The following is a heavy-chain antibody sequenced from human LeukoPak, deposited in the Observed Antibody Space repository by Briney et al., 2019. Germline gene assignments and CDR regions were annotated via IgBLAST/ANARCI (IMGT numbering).Heavy chain of an antibody. CDR1: GFTFSAYA. CDR3: AKPISGGLAVTADWFHP. J-gene: IGHJ5*01. V-gene: IGHV3-23*05. Sequence: PGGSLRLSCEASGFTFSAYAMTGVRQAPGKGLEWVSSIGSDNKPNYSGSVKGRFAISRDNSKNTLYLQVNTLRADDTATYYCAKPISGGLAVTADWFHPWGQGTLVVVSS. D-gene: IGHD6-19*01. CDR2: IGSDNKP.